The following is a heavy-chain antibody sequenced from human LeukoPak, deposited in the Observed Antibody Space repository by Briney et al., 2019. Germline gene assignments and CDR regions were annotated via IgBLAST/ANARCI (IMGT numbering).Heavy chain of an antibody. CDR3: ARDPRYCSSTSCHDAFDI. V-gene: IGHV3-7*01. D-gene: IGHD2-2*01. CDR2: IKQDGSEK. CDR1: GFTFSSYW. J-gene: IGHJ3*02. Sequence: PGGSLRLSCAASGFTFSSYWMSWVRQAPGKGLEWVANIKQDGSEKYYVDSVKGRFTISRDNTKNSLYLQMNSLRAEDTAVYYCARDPRYCSSTSCHDAFDIWGQGTMVTVSS.